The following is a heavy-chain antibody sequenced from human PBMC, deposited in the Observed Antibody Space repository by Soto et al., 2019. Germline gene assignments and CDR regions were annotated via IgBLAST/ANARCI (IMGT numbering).Heavy chain of an antibody. CDR2: LSKSDYT. V-gene: IGHV3-21*01. Sequence: KTGGSLRLSCTVSGFAFNNYGINWVRQAPGKGLEWVSSLSKSDYTYYSDSVKGRFAISRDNAKSSVSLQMNTLRVEDTAVYYCAREDSIIIPAVSDFWGQGTLVTVSS. CDR3: AREDSIIIPAVSDF. D-gene: IGHD2-2*01. J-gene: IGHJ4*02. CDR1: GFAFNNYG.